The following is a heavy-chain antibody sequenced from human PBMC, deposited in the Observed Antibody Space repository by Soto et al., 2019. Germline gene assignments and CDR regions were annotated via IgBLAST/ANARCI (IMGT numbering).Heavy chain of an antibody. CDR1: GFTFTTSA. Sequence: SVKVSCKASGFTFTTSAVQWVRQARGQRLEWIGWIVVGSGNTNYAQKFQERVTITRDMSTTTAYMELSSLRSEDAAVYYCAAGRDGYNFSPFYYYYGMDVWGQGTTVTVSS. CDR3: AAGRDGYNFSPFYYYYGMDV. J-gene: IGHJ6*02. D-gene: IGHD5-12*01. CDR2: IVVGSGNT. V-gene: IGHV1-58*01.